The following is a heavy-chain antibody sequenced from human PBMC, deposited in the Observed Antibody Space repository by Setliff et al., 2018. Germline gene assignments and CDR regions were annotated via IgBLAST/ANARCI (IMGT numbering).Heavy chain of an antibody. D-gene: IGHD5-12*01. CDR1: GGSISSGDYY. CDR2: IYYSGST. Sequence: TSETLSLTCTVSGGSISSGDYYWSWIRQPPGKGLEWIGYIYYSGSTYYNPSLKSRVTISVDTSKNQFSLKLSSVTAADTAVYYCAREYNSGWTPALDIWGQGTMVTVSS. J-gene: IGHJ3*02. CDR3: AREYNSGWTPALDI. V-gene: IGHV4-30-4*08.